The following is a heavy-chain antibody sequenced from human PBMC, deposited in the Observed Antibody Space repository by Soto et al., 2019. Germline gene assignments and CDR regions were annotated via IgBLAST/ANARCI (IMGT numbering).Heavy chain of an antibody. J-gene: IGHJ4*02. V-gene: IGHV3-33*01. D-gene: IGHD6-25*01. CDR3: ARVLNYGDIAAIDY. CDR2: IWYDGSNK. Sequence: VAVIWYDGSNKYYADSVKGRFTISRDNSKNTLYLQMNSLRAEDTAVYYCARVLNYGDIAAIDYWGQGTLVTVSS.